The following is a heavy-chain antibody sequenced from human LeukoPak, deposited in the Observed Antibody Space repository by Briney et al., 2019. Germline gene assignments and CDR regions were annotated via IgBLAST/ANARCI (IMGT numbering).Heavy chain of an antibody. CDR2: INHSGST. D-gene: IGHD2-2*01. CDR3: ARGGVVPAATDFDY. J-gene: IGHJ4*02. V-gene: IGHV4-34*01. Sequence: SETLSLTCAVYGGSFSGYYWSWIRQPPGKGLEWIGEINHSGSTNYNPSPKSRVTISVDTSKNQFSLKLSSVTAADTAVYYCARGGVVPAATDFDYWGQGTLVTVSS. CDR1: GGSFSGYY.